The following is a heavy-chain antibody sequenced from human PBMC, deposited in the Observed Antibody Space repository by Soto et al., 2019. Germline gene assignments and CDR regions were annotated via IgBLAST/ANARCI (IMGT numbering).Heavy chain of an antibody. Sequence: PGGSLRLSCAASGFTFSSYAMHWVRQAPGKGLEYVSAISSNGGSTYYADSVKGRFTISRDNSKNTLYLQMSSLRAEDTAVYYCVKDNPHAAAGPNFDYWGQGTLVTVSS. CDR1: GFTFSSYA. CDR3: VKDNPHAAAGPNFDY. CDR2: ISSNGGST. J-gene: IGHJ4*02. D-gene: IGHD6-13*01. V-gene: IGHV3-64D*08.